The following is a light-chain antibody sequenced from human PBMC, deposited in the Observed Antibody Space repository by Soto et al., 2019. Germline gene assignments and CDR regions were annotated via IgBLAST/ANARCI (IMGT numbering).Light chain of an antibody. Sequence: QSVLTQPPSVSGAPGQRVTISCTGSSSNIGSTYDVQWYQQLPGTAPKLLIHGNTNRPSGVPDRFSGSKSGTSASLAINGLQADDEADYYCQSYDDSLSVPYVFVTGTKVTVL. CDR1: SSNIGSTYD. CDR2: GNT. V-gene: IGLV1-40*01. J-gene: IGLJ1*01. CDR3: QSYDDSLSVPYV.